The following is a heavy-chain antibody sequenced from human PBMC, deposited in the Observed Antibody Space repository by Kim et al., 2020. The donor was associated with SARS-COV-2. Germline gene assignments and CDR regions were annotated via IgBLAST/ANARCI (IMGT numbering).Heavy chain of an antibody. D-gene: IGHD6-19*01. V-gene: IGHV4-39*07. CDR2: T. CDR3: ASPRAGTIDY. Sequence: TYYNPSLKSRVTISVDTSKNQFSLKLSSVTAADTAVYYCASPRAGTIDYWGQGTLVTVSS. J-gene: IGHJ4*02.